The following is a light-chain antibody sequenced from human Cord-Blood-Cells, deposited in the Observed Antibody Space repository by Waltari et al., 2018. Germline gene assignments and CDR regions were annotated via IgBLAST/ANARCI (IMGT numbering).Light chain of an antibody. CDR1: SRGVGGYNL. CDR3: CSYAGSSTLV. CDR2: EGS. V-gene: IGLV2-23*01. J-gene: IGLJ3*02. Sequence: QSALTQPASVSGSPGQSITISCTGTSRGVGGYNLVSWYQQHPGKAPKLMIYEGSKRPSGVSNRFAGSKSGNTASLTISGLQAEDEADYYCCSYAGSSTLVFGGGTKLTVL.